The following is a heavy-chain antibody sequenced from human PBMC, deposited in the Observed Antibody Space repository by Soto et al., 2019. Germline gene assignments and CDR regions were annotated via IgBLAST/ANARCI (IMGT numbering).Heavy chain of an antibody. J-gene: IGHJ4*02. CDR1: VGSVSSYY. CDR2: IYYSGSS. V-gene: IGHV4-59*02. D-gene: IGHD1-26*01. Sequence: KASETLSLTCTVSVGSVSSYYWSWIRQPPGKGLEWIGYIYYSGSSNYNPSLKSRVTISVDTSKNQFSLKLNSVTAADTAVYYCARALPYSGYVDYWGQGTLVTVSS. CDR3: ARALPYSGYVDY.